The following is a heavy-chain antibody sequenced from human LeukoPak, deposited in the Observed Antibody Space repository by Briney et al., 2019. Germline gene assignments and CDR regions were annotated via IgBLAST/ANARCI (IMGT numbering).Heavy chain of an antibody. V-gene: IGHV4-4*02. CDR1: AGSITSSNW. CDR2: IYHSGST. Sequence: TSPTLSLPYTVSAGSITSSNWWSSVRPPPGKGLEWIGEIYHSGSTNYQPSLKSRVTMSVDKSKAQFSLKLSSVTAADTAVYYCVKRGHVANFDSWGQGILATVSS. D-gene: IGHD3-10*01. CDR3: VKRGHVANFDS. J-gene: IGHJ4*02.